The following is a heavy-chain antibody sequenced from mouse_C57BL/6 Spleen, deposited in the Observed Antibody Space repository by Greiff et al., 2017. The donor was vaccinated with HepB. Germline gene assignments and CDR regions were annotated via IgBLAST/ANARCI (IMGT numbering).Heavy chain of an antibody. CDR1: GFTFSDYY. CDR2: ISNGGGST. D-gene: IGHD2-12*01. CDR3: ARLRRYAMDY. J-gene: IGHJ4*01. V-gene: IGHV5-12*01. Sequence: DVKLVESGGGLVQPGGSLKLSCAASGFTFSDYYMYWVRQTPEKRLEWVAYISNGGGSTYYPDTVKGRFTISRDNAKNTLYLQMSRLKSEDTAMYYCARLRRYAMDYWGQGTSVTVSS.